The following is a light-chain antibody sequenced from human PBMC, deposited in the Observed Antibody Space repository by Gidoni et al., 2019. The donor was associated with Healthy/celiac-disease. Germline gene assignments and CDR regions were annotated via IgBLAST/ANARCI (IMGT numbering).Light chain of an antibody. V-gene: IGLV1-40*01. CDR1: SSNIGAGYD. Sequence: QSVLTQPPPVSGAPGQRVTISCTGSSSNIGAGYDVHWYQQLPGTAPKLLIYGNSNRPSGAPDRFSGSKSGTSASLAITGLQAEDEADYYCQSYDSSLSGSRVFGGGTKLTVL. CDR2: GNS. CDR3: QSYDSSLSGSRV. J-gene: IGLJ3*02.